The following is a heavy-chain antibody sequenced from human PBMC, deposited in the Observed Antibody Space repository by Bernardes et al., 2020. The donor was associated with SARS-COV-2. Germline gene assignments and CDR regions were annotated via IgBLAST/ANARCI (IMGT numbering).Heavy chain of an antibody. CDR2: ITSSSGYI. D-gene: IGHD3-16*02. Sequence: GSLRLSCAASGFTFSTYGMIWVRQAPGKGLEWVSSITSSSGYIYYADSVKGRFTISRDNAKNSLYLQMNSLGAADTAVYYCARAYRGYYYYGLDVWGQGTTVTVSS. CDR1: GFTFSTYG. CDR3: ARAYRGYYYYGLDV. V-gene: IGHV3-21*01. J-gene: IGHJ6*02.